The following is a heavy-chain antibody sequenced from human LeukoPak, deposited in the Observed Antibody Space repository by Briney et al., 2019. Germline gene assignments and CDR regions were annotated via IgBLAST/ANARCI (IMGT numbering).Heavy chain of an antibody. CDR3: AKDGSGSFLYYFDY. J-gene: IGHJ4*02. Sequence: GGSLRLSCAASGFTFSSYAMSWVRQAPGKGLEWVSAISGSGGSTYYADSVKGRFTISRDNTKNTLYLQMNSLRAEDTAVYYCAKDGSGSFLYYFDYWGQGTLVTVSS. CDR1: GFTFSSYA. V-gene: IGHV3-23*01. CDR2: ISGSGGST. D-gene: IGHD3-10*01.